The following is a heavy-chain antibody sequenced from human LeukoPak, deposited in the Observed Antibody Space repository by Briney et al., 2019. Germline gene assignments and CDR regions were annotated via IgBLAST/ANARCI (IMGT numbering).Heavy chain of an antibody. CDR2: INPSGGST. D-gene: IGHD4-17*01. Sequence: ASVKVSCKASGYTFTSYYMHWVRQAPGQGLEWMGIINPSGGSTSYAQKFQGRVTMTRDTSTSTVYVELSSLRSEDTAVYYCARDGETTVTTFPFDYWGQGPLVTVSS. CDR3: ARDGETTVTTFPFDY. CDR1: GYTFTSYY. V-gene: IGHV1-46*01. J-gene: IGHJ4*02.